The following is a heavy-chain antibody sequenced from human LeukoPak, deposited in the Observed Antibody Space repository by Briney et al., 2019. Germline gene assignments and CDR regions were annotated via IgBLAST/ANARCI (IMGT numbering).Heavy chain of an antibody. V-gene: IGHV4-4*07. J-gene: IGHJ3*02. D-gene: IGHD5-18*01. Sequence: PSETLSLTCAVSGGSISSYYWSWIRQPAGKGLEWIGHIYTSGSTNYNPSLKSRVTMSVDTSKNQFSLKLSSVTAADTAVYYCARDPGSYGFPRAFDIWGQGTMVAVSS. CDR1: GGSISSYY. CDR2: IYTSGST. CDR3: ARDPGSYGFPRAFDI.